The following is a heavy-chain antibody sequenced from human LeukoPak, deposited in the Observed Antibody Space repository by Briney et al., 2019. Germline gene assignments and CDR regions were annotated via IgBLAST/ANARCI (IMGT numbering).Heavy chain of an antibody. Sequence: ASVKVSCKASGYTFTSYDINWVRQATGQGLEWMGWINPNSGGTNYAQKFQGRVAMTRDTSISTAYMELSRLRSDDTAVYYCARDWLQLWFYWGQGTLVTVSS. D-gene: IGHD5-18*01. V-gene: IGHV1-2*02. J-gene: IGHJ4*02. CDR2: INPNSGGT. CDR1: GYTFTSYD. CDR3: ARDWLQLWFY.